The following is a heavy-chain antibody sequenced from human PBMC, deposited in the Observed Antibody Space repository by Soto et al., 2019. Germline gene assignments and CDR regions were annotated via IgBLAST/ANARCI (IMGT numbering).Heavy chain of an antibody. J-gene: IGHJ4*02. CDR1: GYTFSNYG. CDR3: ARGGGYYGSGTYPFDY. Sequence: QVQLVQSGAEVKKPGASVKVSCKTSGYTFSNYGIAWVRQAPGQGLEWMGWISVYSYNTNYAQKLQGRVTMTRDISTSTAYMELRSLISDDTAGYYCARGGGYYGSGTYPFDYWGQGTLVTVSS. V-gene: IGHV1-18*01. D-gene: IGHD3-10*01. CDR2: ISVYSYNT.